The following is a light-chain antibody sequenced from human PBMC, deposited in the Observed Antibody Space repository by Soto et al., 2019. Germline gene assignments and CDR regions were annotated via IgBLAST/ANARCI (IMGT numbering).Light chain of an antibody. CDR2: EVN. CDR3: SSYAGGNNV. Sequence: QSALTQPPSASGSPGQSVTISCTGTSSDVGGYNYVSWYQQYPGKVPKLMIYEVNKRPSGDPDRFSGSESGNTAALTVSGLQAEDEADYYCSSYAGGNNVFGTGTKVTVL. CDR1: SSDVGGYNY. V-gene: IGLV2-8*01. J-gene: IGLJ1*01.